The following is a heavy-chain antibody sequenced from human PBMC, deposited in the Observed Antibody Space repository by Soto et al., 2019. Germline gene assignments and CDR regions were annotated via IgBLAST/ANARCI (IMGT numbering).Heavy chain of an antibody. Sequence: SETLSLTCTVSGGSISSYYWSWIRQPPGKGLEWIGYIYYSGSTNYNPSLKSRVTISVDTSKNQFSLKLSSVTAADTAVYYCARVGDYGDNLLLDYWGQGTLVTVSS. CDR3: ARVGDYGDNLLLDY. CDR2: IYYSGST. V-gene: IGHV4-59*01. J-gene: IGHJ4*02. CDR1: GGSISSYY. D-gene: IGHD4-17*01.